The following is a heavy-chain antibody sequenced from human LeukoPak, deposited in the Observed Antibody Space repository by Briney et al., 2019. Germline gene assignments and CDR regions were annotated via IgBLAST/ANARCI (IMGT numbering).Heavy chain of an antibody. CDR3: ARAVWGSSWSYYFDY. CDR2: IYSGGST. CDR1: GFTVSSNY. D-gene: IGHD6-13*01. Sequence: GESLRLSCAASGFTVSSNYMSWVRQAPGKGLEWVSVIYSGGSTYYADSVKGRFTISRDNSKNTLYLQMNSLRAEDTAVYYCARAVWGSSWSYYFDYWGQGTLVTVSS. V-gene: IGHV3-53*01. J-gene: IGHJ4*02.